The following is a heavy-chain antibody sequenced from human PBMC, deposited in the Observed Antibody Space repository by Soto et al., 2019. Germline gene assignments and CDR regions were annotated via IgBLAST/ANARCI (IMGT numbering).Heavy chain of an antibody. Sequence: GGSLRLSCAASGFTFSSYSMNWVRQAPGKGLEWVSSISSSSSYIYYADSVKGRFTISRDNAKNSLYLQMNSLRAEDTAVYYCGNAQLKYCSGGSCIDYWGQGTLVTVSS. CDR2: ISSSSSYI. CDR3: GNAQLKYCSGGSCIDY. CDR1: GFTFSSYS. V-gene: IGHV3-21*01. J-gene: IGHJ4*02. D-gene: IGHD2-15*01.